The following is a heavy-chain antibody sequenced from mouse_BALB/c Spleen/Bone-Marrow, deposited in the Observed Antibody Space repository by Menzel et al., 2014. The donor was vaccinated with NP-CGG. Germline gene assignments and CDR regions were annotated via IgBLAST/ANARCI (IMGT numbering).Heavy chain of an antibody. CDR2: IDPANGNT. CDR3: ASYYYGRSSFAC. CDR1: GFNIKDTY. V-gene: IGHV14-3*02. J-gene: IGHJ3*01. Sequence: EVQLQQSGAELVKPGASVKLSCTASGFNIKDTYIHWVKPRPEQGLEWIGRIDPANGNTKYDPKFQGKATITTDTSSNTAYLQLSSLTSEDTAVYYCASYYYGRSSFACWGQGTLVTVSA. D-gene: IGHD1-1*01.